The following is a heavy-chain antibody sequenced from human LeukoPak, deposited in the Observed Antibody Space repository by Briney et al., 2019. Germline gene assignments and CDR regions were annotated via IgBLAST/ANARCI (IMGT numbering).Heavy chain of an antibody. Sequence: GGSLRLSCAASGLTFSDYYMTWIRQAPGKGLEWVSSISGSGTTTYSADSVRGRFTVSRDNAKNSVFLYMNSLRAEDTAVYYCAIQITMIVAVPYFDYWGQGTLVTVSS. J-gene: IGHJ4*02. V-gene: IGHV3-11*04. CDR3: AIQITMIVAVPYFDY. CDR2: ISGSGTTT. D-gene: IGHD3-22*01. CDR1: GLTFSDYY.